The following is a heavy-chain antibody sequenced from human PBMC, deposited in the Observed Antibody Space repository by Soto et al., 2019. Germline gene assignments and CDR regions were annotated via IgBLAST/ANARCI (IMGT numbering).Heavy chain of an antibody. CDR2: TSIYNGHT. CDR1: GYTFTSYG. J-gene: IGHJ4*02. CDR3: ARWDDYGASDQYHFDQ. V-gene: IGHV1-18*04. Sequence: GASVKVSCKASGYTFTSYGIGWVRQAPGQGLEWMGWTSIYNGHTEYSPKFLGRVVMTTDTSADTAYLELKSLRPDDAALYYCARWDDYGASDQYHFDQWGQGTLVTVSS. D-gene: IGHD4-17*01.